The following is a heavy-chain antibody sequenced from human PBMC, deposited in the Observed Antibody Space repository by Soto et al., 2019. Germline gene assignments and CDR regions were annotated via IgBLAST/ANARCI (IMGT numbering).Heavy chain of an antibody. Sequence: QVQLQESGPGLVRPSETLSLTCTVSGGSFSSYYWTWIRQSPGKGLEWIGYIYYSGNTDYNPSLRGRLAISIATSKNQFSLRLNSMTAADTAVYYCAGRDCSGTNCYYLDYYYMDVWGKGTTVTVSS. D-gene: IGHD2-2*01. CDR3: AGRDCSGTNCYYLDYYYMDV. CDR1: GGSFSSYY. CDR2: IYYSGNT. V-gene: IGHV4-59*08. J-gene: IGHJ6*03.